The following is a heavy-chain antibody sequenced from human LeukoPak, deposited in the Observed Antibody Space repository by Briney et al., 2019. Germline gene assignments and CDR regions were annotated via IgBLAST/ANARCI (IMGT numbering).Heavy chain of an antibody. Sequence: GGSLRLSCAASGFTFSSYGMHWVRQAPGKGLEWVAFIRYDGSNKYYADSVKGRFTISRDNSKNTLYLQMNSLRAEDTAVYYCAKDRSGYYGSGSYYKSRIFDYWGQGTLVTVSS. CDR3: AKDRSGYYGSGSYYKSRIFDY. CDR1: GFTFSSYG. D-gene: IGHD3-10*01. CDR2: IRYDGSNK. J-gene: IGHJ4*02. V-gene: IGHV3-30*02.